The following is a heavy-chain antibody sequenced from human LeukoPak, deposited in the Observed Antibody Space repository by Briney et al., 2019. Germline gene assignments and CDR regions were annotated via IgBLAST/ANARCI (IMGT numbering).Heavy chain of an antibody. CDR2: IYSGGVT. V-gene: IGHV3-66*01. Sequence: GGSLRLSCVASTFTVGTNFMSWVRQAPGKGLEWVSIIYSGGVTNYADSVKGRFTLSRDNSKNTLFLQLNSLRAEDTAIYYCARGPPFDPWGQGTLVTVSS. J-gene: IGHJ5*02. CDR3: ARGPPFDP. CDR1: TFTVGTNF.